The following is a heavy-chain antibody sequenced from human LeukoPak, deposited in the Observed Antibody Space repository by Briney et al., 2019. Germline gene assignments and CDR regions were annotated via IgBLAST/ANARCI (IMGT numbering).Heavy chain of an antibody. V-gene: IGHV2-70*11. CDR2: IDWDDDK. J-gene: IGHJ4*02. CDR1: GFSLSTSGMC. Sequence: SGPALVKPTQTLTLTCTFSGFSLSTSGMCVSWIRQPPGKALEWPARIDWDDDKYYSTSLKTRLTISKDTSKNQVVLTMTNMDPVDTATYYCARIRYSLRHFDSWGQGTLVTVSS. D-gene: IGHD2-15*01. CDR3: ARIRYSLRHFDS.